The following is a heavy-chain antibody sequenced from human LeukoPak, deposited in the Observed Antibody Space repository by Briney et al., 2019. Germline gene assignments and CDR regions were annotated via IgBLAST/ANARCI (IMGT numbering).Heavy chain of an antibody. CDR3: AREGDYYDSSGYAFDI. Sequence: SETLSLTCTVSGYSISSGYYWGWIRQPPGKGLEWIGSIYHSGSTYYNPSLKSRVTISVDTSKNQFSLKLSSVTAADTAVYYCAREGDYYDSSGYAFDIWGQGTMVTASS. J-gene: IGHJ3*02. V-gene: IGHV4-38-2*02. CDR1: GYSISSGYY. CDR2: IYHSGST. D-gene: IGHD3-22*01.